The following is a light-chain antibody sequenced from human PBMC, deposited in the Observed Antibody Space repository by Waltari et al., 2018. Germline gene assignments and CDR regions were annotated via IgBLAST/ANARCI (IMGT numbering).Light chain of an antibody. J-gene: IGKJ2*01. CDR2: WAS. V-gene: IGKV4-1*01. CDR3: QQYYSTPYT. Sequence: DIVMTLSPDSLAVSLGERATINCKSSQSVLYSSNNKNYLAWHQQKPGQPPKLLLYWASTRESGVPDRFSGSGSGTDFTLTISTLQAEDVAIYYCQQYYSTPYTFGQGTKLEIK. CDR1: QSVLYSSNNKNY.